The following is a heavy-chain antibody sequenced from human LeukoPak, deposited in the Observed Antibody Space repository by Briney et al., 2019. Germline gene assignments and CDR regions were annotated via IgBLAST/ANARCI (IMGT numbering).Heavy chain of an antibody. Sequence: GGSLRLSCGASGFTFSSYSMNWVRQAPGKGLEWVSSISSSSYIYYADSVKGRFTISRDNAKNSLYLQMNSLRAEDTAVYYCARDSSSEDYYYGMDVWGQGTTVTVSS. CDR3: ARDSSSEDYYYGMDV. J-gene: IGHJ6*02. V-gene: IGHV3-21*01. CDR2: ISSSSYI. D-gene: IGHD6-6*01. CDR1: GFTFSSYS.